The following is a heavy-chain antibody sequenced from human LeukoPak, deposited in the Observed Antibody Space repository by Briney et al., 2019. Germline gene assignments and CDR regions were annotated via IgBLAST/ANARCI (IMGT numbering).Heavy chain of an antibody. J-gene: IGHJ5*02. CDR2: INPNSGGA. V-gene: IGHV1-2*02. CDR3: ARDITDNSGSGSYPHWFDP. Sequence: ASVKVSCKASGYTCTSYYMHWVRQAPGQGPEWLGWINPNSGGAHFAQNFQGRVTLTRDTSISTAYMELSRLRSDDTAVYYCARDITDNSGSGSYPHWFDPWGQGTLVTVSS. D-gene: IGHD3-10*01. CDR1: GYTCTSYY.